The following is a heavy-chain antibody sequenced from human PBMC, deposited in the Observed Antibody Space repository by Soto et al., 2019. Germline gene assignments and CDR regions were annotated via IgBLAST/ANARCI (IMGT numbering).Heavy chain of an antibody. CDR1: GFTFSSYG. D-gene: IGHD3-3*01. CDR3: AKGHITIFGVVPYYYGMDV. J-gene: IGHJ6*02. V-gene: IGHV3-30*18. Sequence: QVQLVESGGGVVQPGRSTRLSCAASGFTFSSYGMHWVRQAPGKGLEWVAVISYDGSNKYYADSVKGRFTISRDNSKNTLYLQMNSLRAEDTAVYYCAKGHITIFGVVPYYYGMDVWGQGTTVTVSS. CDR2: ISYDGSNK.